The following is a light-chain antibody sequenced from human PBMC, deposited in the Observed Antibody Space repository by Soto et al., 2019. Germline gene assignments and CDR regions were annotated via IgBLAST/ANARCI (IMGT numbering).Light chain of an antibody. CDR1: QSVSSY. V-gene: IGKV3-11*01. CDR2: GAS. CDR3: QQRVNGPPWT. J-gene: IGKJ1*01. Sequence: EIVLTQSPATLSLSPGERATLSCRASQSVSSYLAWYQQKPGQALRLLLYGASNRATGIPARFSGSGSGTDFTLTISNLEPEDFAVYYCQQRVNGPPWTFGQGTKVEI.